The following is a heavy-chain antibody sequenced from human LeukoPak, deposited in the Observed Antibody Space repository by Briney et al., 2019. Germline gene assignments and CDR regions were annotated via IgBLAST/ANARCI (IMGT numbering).Heavy chain of an antibody. Sequence: GGSLRLSCAASGLTFSNYAMTWVRQAPGKGLEGVSSIRGDVGGGGTSYTDSVKGRFTVYRDNSKNTLYLQMNSLRAGDTAVYYCAKDPIGDYVGAFDSSGQGTLVTVYS. CDR3: AKDPIGDYVGAFDS. CDR1: GLTFSNYA. V-gene: IGHV3-23*01. J-gene: IGHJ3*01. CDR2: IRGDVGGGGT. D-gene: IGHD4-17*01.